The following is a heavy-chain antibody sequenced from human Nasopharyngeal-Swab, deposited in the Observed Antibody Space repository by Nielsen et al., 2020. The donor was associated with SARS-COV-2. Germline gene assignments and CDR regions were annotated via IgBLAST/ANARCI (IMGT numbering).Heavy chain of an antibody. V-gene: IGHV3-30-3*01. J-gene: IGHJ4*02. D-gene: IGHD6-13*01. Sequence: GESLKISCAASGFTFSSYAMHWVRQAPGKGLEWVAVISYDGSNKYYADSVKGRFTISRDNSKNTLYLQMNSLRAEDTAVYYCAGDASSSWYIGGEDYWGQGTLVTVSS. CDR1: GFTFSSYA. CDR3: AGDASSSWYIGGEDY. CDR2: ISYDGSNK.